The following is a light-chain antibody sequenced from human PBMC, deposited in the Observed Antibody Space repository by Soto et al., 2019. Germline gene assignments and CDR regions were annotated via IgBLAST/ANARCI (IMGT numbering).Light chain of an antibody. CDR1: SSNIGAGYD. J-gene: IGLJ2*01. CDR2: GNN. Sequence: QLVLTQPPSVSGAPGQRVTISCTGSSSNIGAGYDVHWYQQFPGTAPKLLIYGNNNRPSGVPDRFSGSKSGTSASLAITGLQAEDEADYHCQSYDSSLSGGVFGGGTKLTVL. V-gene: IGLV1-40*01. CDR3: QSYDSSLSGGV.